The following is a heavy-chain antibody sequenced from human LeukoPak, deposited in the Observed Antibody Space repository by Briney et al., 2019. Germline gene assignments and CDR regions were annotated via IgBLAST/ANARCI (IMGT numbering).Heavy chain of an antibody. D-gene: IGHD3-10*01. CDR2: ISWNSGSI. V-gene: IGHV3-9*01. Sequence: GGSLRLSCAASGFTFDDYAMHWVRQAPGKGLEWVSGISWNSGSIGYADSVKGRFTISRDNAKNSLYLQMNSLRAEDTALYYCAKEVGGYYGSGSYQDYYYYSMDVWGQGTTVTVSS. J-gene: IGHJ6*02. CDR3: AKEVGGYYGSGSYQDYYYYSMDV. CDR1: GFTFDDYA.